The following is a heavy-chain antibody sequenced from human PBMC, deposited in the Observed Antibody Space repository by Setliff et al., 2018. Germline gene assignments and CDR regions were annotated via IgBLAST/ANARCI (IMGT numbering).Heavy chain of an antibody. CDR3: ARMSTSGLHYDY. CDR1: GKTDDSYH. CDR2: IHADSSNT. J-gene: IGHJ4*02. V-gene: IGHV1-3*01. Sequence: GASVKVSCKTPGKTDDSYHIHWVRQAPGQTLEWVGWIHADSSNTLYSQPFQDRITISRDTSATTDHMELSSLSSDDTAVYYCARMSTSGLHYDYWGQGTLVTVSS. D-gene: IGHD2-8*02.